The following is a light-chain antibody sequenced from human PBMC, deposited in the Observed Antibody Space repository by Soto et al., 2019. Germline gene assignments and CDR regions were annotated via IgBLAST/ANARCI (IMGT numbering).Light chain of an antibody. V-gene: IGLV1-51*01. CDR1: SSNVGSNY. Sequence: QSVLTQPPSVSAAPGQKVTISCSGSSSNVGSNYVSWYQQLPGTAPKLLIYDNGKRSSGIPDRFSGSQSGTSATLGITGLQTGDEADYYCGTWDNSLSASVFGGGTKLTVL. CDR2: DNG. J-gene: IGLJ3*02. CDR3: GTWDNSLSASV.